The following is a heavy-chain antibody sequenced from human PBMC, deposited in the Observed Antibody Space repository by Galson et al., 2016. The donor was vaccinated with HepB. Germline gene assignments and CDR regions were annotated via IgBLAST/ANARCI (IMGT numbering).Heavy chain of an antibody. CDR3: ARTPDYLYGVDV. V-gene: IGHV4-4*02. CDR2: LYHSGTT. J-gene: IGHJ6*02. Sequence: SETLSLTCAVSGASISSSWWCSWVRQPPGKGLEWIGELYHSGTTNYNPSLKSRVTISGDRSKNQVSLVLRSVTAADTAVYFCARTPDYLYGVDVWGQGTTVTVSS. CDR1: GASISSSWW.